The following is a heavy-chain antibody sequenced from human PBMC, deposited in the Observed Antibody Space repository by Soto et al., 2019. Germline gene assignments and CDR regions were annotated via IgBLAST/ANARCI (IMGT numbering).Heavy chain of an antibody. D-gene: IGHD2-15*01. Sequence: EVQLVESGGGLVKPGGSLRLSCAASGLTFSNAWMSWVRQAPGKGLEWIGRIKTKTDGETTDYAAPVKGRVTISRDDSKNTVYLQMNSLKTEDTAVYYCTTAVVPSWGQGTLVTVSS. CDR2: IKTKTDGETT. V-gene: IGHV3-15*01. CDR1: GLTFSNAW. CDR3: TTAVVPS. J-gene: IGHJ5*02.